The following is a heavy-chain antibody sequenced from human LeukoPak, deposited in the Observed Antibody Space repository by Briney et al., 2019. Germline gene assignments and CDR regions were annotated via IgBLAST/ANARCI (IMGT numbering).Heavy chain of an antibody. CDR2: ISYDGSNK. V-gene: IGHV3-30-3*01. J-gene: IGHJ4*02. Sequence: PGRSLRLSCAASGFTFSSYAMHWVRQAPGKGLEWVAVISYDGSNKYYADSVKGRFTISRDNSKNTLYLQMNSLRAEDTAVYYCAKDMSTVTDDVDYWGQGTLVTVSS. D-gene: IGHD4-11*01. CDR1: GFTFSSYA. CDR3: AKDMSTVTDDVDY.